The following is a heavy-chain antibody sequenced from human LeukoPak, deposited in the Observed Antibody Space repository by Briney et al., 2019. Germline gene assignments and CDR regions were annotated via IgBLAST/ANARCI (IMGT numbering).Heavy chain of an antibody. CDR2: IYYSGST. CDR3: ARIGREPRPNWFDP. V-gene: IGHV4-39*07. CDR1: GGSISSSSYY. J-gene: IGHJ5*02. Sequence: SETLSLTCTVSGGSISSSSYYWGWIRQPPGKGLEWIGSIYYSGSTYYNPSLKSRVTISVDTSKNRFSLKLSSVTAADTAVYYCARIGREPRPNWFDPWGQGTLVIVSS. D-gene: IGHD1-14*01.